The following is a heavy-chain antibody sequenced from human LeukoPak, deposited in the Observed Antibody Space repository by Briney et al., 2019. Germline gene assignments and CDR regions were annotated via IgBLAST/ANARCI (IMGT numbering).Heavy chain of an antibody. J-gene: IGHJ4*02. D-gene: IGHD6-13*01. V-gene: IGHV3-20*04. CDR2: INWNGGST. CDR1: GFTFDDYG. CDR3: AREYGGSAAGEFDY. Sequence: GGSLRLSCAASGFTFDDYGMSWVRQAPGKGLEWVSGINWNGGSTGYADSVKGRFTISRDNAKNSLYLQMNSLRAEDTALYYCAREYGGSAAGEFDYWGQGTLVTVSS.